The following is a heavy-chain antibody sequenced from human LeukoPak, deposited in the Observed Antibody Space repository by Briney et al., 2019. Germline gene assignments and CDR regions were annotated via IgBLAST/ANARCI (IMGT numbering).Heavy chain of an antibody. V-gene: IGHV3-15*05. D-gene: IGHD6-19*01. Sequence: NAGGSLRLSCAAPGFTFSSAYMSWVRQAPGKGLEWVGRIKSQTDGGSADYAAPVRGRFTISRDDSRTTLYLEMNSLKDEDTAVYYCTTVPAYTSGWFGGIGYWGQGTRVTVSS. CDR2: IKSQTDGGSA. CDR1: GFTFSSAY. CDR3: TTVPAYTSGWFGGIGY. J-gene: IGHJ4*02.